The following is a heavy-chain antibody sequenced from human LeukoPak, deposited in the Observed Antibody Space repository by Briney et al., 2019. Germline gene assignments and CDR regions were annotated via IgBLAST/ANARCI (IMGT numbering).Heavy chain of an antibody. Sequence: ASVKVSCKASGYTFTGYYMHWVRQAPGQGLEWMGWINPNSGGTNYAQKFQGRVTMTRDTSISTAYMELSRLRSDDTAVYYCARDLGDTAMVGYWGRGTLVTVSS. J-gene: IGHJ4*02. V-gene: IGHV1-2*02. CDR1: GYTFTGYY. D-gene: IGHD5-18*01. CDR2: INPNSGGT. CDR3: ARDLGDTAMVGY.